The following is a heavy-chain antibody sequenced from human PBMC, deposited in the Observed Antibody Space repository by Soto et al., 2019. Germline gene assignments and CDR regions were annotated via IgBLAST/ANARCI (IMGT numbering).Heavy chain of an antibody. CDR1: GGTFSSYA. CDR2: IIPIFGTA. Sequence: GASVKVSCKASGGTFSSYAISWVRQAPGQGLEWMGGIIPIFGTANYAQKFQGRVTITADESASTAYMELSSLRSEDTAVYYCARDQGRSYYYGMDVWGQGTTVTVSS. D-gene: IGHD3-10*01. CDR3: ARDQGRSYYYGMDV. J-gene: IGHJ6*02. V-gene: IGHV1-69*13.